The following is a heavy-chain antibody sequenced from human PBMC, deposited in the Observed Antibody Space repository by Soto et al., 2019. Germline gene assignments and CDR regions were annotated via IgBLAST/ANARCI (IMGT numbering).Heavy chain of an antibody. CDR2: IKQDGSEE. CDR3: AKGGWFPDS. CDR1: GFIFSSSW. J-gene: IGHJ4*02. D-gene: IGHD6-19*01. Sequence: EFKVVESGGGLVQPGGSLRLSCAASGFIFSSSWMGWVRQAPGRRLEWVAYIKQDGSEEHYVDSVKGRFTISRDNAKNSLYLQMNSLRVEDTAMYYCAKGGWFPDSWGQGTLVTVSS. V-gene: IGHV3-7*01.